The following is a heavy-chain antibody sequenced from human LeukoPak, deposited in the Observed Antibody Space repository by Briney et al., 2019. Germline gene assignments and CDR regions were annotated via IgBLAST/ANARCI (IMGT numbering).Heavy chain of an antibody. CDR1: GGSISSSGYY. CDR2: VDYTGIT. D-gene: IGHD5-18*01. Sequence: PSETLSLTCTVSGGSISSSGYYWGWFRHPPGKGLEWIGSVDYTGITSHSPSLKSRVTISVDTSKNQFSLKVSSVSAADTGVYYCVSHPYSSYYYQMDVWGRGTTVTVSS. V-gene: IGHV4-39*01. CDR3: VSHPYSSYYYQMDV. J-gene: IGHJ6*02.